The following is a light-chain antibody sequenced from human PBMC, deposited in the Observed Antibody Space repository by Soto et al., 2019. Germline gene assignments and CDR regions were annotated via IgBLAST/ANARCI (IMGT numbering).Light chain of an antibody. CDR2: DVS. J-gene: IGLJ2*01. CDR1: SSDVGGYNY. V-gene: IGLV2-11*01. Sequence: QSALTQPRSVSGSPGQSVTISCTGTSSDVGGYNYVSWYQQHPGKAPKLMIYDVSKRPSGVPDRFSGSKSGNTASLTISGLQAEDEADYYCCSYAGSYIPVVFGGGTKLTVL. CDR3: CSYAGSYIPVV.